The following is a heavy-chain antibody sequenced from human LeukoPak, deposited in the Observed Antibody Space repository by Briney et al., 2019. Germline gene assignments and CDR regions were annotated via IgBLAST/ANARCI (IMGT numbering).Heavy chain of an antibody. Sequence: TSSETLSLTCTVSGGSISSSYWSWIRQPPGKGLEWIGYIYYSGSTNYNPSLKSRVTISVDTSKNLFSLKLSSVTAADTAIYYCARDGRAGSLFAYWGQGTLVTVSS. V-gene: IGHV4-59*01. J-gene: IGHJ4*02. CDR3: ARDGRAGSLFAY. D-gene: IGHD6-19*01. CDR1: GGSISSSY. CDR2: IYYSGST.